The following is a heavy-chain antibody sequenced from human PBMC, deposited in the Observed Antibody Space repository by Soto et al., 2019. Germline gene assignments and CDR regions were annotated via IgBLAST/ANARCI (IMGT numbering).Heavy chain of an antibody. CDR2: ISYDGTKK. CDR1: GFSLSDFA. V-gene: IGHV3-30-3*01. D-gene: IGHD4-17*01. J-gene: IGHJ4*02. Sequence: QVQLVQSGGGVVQPGRSLRLSCAASGFSLSDFAMHWVRQAPGKGLEWVAVISYDGTKKYFADSVKGRFTISRDNSNNTLFLQMNNLRADDTAVYYCASRVGDYDPYFDYWGQGTLVTVSS. CDR3: ASRVGDYDPYFDY.